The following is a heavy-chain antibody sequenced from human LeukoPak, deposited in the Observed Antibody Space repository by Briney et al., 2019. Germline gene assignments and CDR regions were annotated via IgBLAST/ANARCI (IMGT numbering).Heavy chain of an antibody. J-gene: IGHJ5*02. CDR1: GGSISSSSYY. D-gene: IGHD3-3*01. CDR2: IYYSGST. Sequence: PSETLSLTCTVSGGSISSSSYYWGWIRQPPGKGLEWIGSIYYSGSTCYNPSLKSRVTISVDTSKNQFSLKLSSVTAADTAVYYCARQALPNTIFGVGYWFDPWGQGTLVTVSS. V-gene: IGHV4-39*01. CDR3: ARQALPNTIFGVGYWFDP.